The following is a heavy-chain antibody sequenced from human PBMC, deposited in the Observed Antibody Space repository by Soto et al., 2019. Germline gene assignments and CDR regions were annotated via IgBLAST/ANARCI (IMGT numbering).Heavy chain of an antibody. V-gene: IGHV3-48*03. Sequence: PGGSLRLSCAASGFTFSSYEMNWVRQAPGKGLEWVSYISSSGSTIYYADSVKGRFTISRDNAKNSLYLQMNSLRAEDTAVYYCAKDTGAAVRPHYFDYWGQGTLVPVSS. D-gene: IGHD6-6*01. J-gene: IGHJ4*02. CDR2: ISSSGSTI. CDR3: AKDTGAAVRPHYFDY. CDR1: GFTFSSYE.